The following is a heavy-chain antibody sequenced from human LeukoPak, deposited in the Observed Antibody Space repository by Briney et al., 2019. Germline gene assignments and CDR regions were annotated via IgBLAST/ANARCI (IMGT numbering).Heavy chain of an antibody. CDR2: INAGNGNT. CDR1: GYTFTSYA. Sequence: GASVKVSCKASGYTFTSYAMHWVRQAPGQRLEWMGWINAGNGNTKYSQKFQGRVTITRDTSASTAYMELSSLRSEDTAVYYCAIPGIAVAGTGAFDYWGQGTLVTLSS. D-gene: IGHD6-19*01. CDR3: AIPGIAVAGTGAFDY. J-gene: IGHJ4*02. V-gene: IGHV1-3*01.